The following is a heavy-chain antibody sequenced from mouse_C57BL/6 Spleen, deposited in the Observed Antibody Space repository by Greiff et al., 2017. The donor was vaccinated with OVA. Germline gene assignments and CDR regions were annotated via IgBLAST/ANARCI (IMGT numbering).Heavy chain of an antibody. CDR1: GYAFSSSW. V-gene: IGHV1-82*01. J-gene: IGHJ3*01. CDR2: IYPGDGDT. Sequence: QVQLQQSGPELVKPGASVKISCKASGYAFSSSWMNWVKQRPGKGLEWIGRIYPGDGDTNYNGKFKGKATLTADKSSSTAYMQLSSLTSEDSAVYFCARGGTTGDPYWGQGTLVTVSA. CDR3: ARGGTTGDPY. D-gene: IGHD1-1*01.